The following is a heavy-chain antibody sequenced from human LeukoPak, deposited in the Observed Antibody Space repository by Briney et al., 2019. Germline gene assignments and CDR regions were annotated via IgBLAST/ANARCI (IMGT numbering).Heavy chain of an antibody. CDR1: GGTFSSYA. Sequence: SVKVSCKASGGTFSSYAISWVRQAPGQGLEWMGGIIPIFGTANYAQKFQGRVTITADESTSTAYMELSSLRSEDTAVYYCARGSQLERRFDHYYYYMDVWGKGTTVTVSS. CDR3: ARGSQLERRFDHYYYYMDV. CDR2: IIPIFGTA. D-gene: IGHD1-1*01. V-gene: IGHV1-69*13. J-gene: IGHJ6*03.